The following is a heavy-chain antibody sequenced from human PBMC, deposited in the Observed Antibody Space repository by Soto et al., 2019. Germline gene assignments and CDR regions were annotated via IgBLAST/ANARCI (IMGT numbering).Heavy chain of an antibody. CDR2: IYPGDSDT. V-gene: IGHV5-51*01. D-gene: IGHD3-9*01. CDR1: GYSFTSYW. Sequence: GESLKISCKGSGYSFTSYWIGWVRQMPGKGLEWMGIIYPGDSDTRYSPSFQGQVTISADKSISTAYLPWSSLKASDTAMYYCARHSYYDILTGYDMDYYYYGMDVWGQGTKVTV. J-gene: IGHJ6*02. CDR3: ARHSYYDILTGYDMDYYYYGMDV.